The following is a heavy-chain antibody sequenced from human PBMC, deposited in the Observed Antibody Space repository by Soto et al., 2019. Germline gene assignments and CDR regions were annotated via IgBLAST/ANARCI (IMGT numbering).Heavy chain of an antibody. Sequence: QVQLVESGGGVVQPGRSLRLSCAASGFTFSSYGMHWVRQAPGKGLEWVAVISYDGSNKYYADSVKGRFTISRDNSKNTLYLQMNSLRAEDTGVYYCAKDLRSGSYFSGWFDPWGQGTLVTVSS. D-gene: IGHD1-26*01. CDR2: ISYDGSNK. CDR1: GFTFSSYG. V-gene: IGHV3-30*18. CDR3: AKDLRSGSYFSGWFDP. J-gene: IGHJ5*02.